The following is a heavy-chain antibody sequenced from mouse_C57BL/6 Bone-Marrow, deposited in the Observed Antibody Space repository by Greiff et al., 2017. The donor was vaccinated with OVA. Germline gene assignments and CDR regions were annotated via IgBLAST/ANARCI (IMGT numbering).Heavy chain of an antibody. CDR3: ARRNAAQAYAMDY. CDR2: IYPRSGNT. J-gene: IGHJ4*01. Sequence: QVQLKESGAELARPGASVKLSCKASGYTFTSYGISWVKQRTGQGLEWIGEIYPRSGNTYYNEKFKGKATLTADKSSSTAYMELRSLTSEDSAVYFCARRNAAQAYAMDYWGQGTSVTVSS. D-gene: IGHD3-2*02. V-gene: IGHV1-81*01. CDR1: GYTFTSYG.